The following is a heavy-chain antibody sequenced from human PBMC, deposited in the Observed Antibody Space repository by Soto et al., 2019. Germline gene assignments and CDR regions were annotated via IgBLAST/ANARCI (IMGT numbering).Heavy chain of an antibody. Sequence: GGSLRLSCAASGFTFSGSAMHWVRQASGKGLEWVGRIRSKANSYATAYAASVKGRFTISRDDSKNTAYLQMNSLKTEDTAVYYCTTSSLKAAAGNWGQGTLVTVSS. CDR2: IRSKANSYAT. CDR3: TTSSLKAAAGN. D-gene: IGHD6-13*01. J-gene: IGHJ4*02. V-gene: IGHV3-73*01. CDR1: GFTFSGSA.